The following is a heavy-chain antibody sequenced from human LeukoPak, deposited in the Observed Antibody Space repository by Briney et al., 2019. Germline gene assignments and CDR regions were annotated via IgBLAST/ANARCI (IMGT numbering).Heavy chain of an antibody. CDR3: AREVVGQAGEFYYYYYMDV. D-gene: IGHD2-2*01. J-gene: IGHJ6*03. V-gene: IGHV4-59*11. CDR1: GGSISSHY. CDR2: IYYSGST. Sequence: SETLSLTCTVSGGSISSHYWSWIRQPPGKGLEWIGYIYYSGSTNYNPSLKSRVTISVDTSKNQFSLKLSYVTDADTAVYYCAREVVGQAGEFYYYYYMDVWGKGTTVTVSS.